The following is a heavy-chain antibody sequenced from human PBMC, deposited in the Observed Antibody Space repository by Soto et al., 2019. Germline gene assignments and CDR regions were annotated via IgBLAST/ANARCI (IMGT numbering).Heavy chain of an antibody. V-gene: IGHV3-30*18. Sequence: QVQLVESGGGVVQPGGSMKLSCAASGFSFGIYGMHWLRQAPGKGLEWVAVISYDGGNTYSADSMKGRFTISRDNSKNTLYLQLSSLRPEDTAVYYCAKMYGGNSYSGWYFALWGRGTVVTVSS. CDR1: GFSFGIYG. J-gene: IGHJ2*01. CDR3: AKMYGGNSYSGWYFAL. D-gene: IGHD2-15*01. CDR2: ISYDGGNT.